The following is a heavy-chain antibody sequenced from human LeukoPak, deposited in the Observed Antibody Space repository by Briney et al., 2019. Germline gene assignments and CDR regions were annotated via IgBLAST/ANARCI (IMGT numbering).Heavy chain of an antibody. CDR2: IVSDGSST. Sequence: GGSLTLSCAASGFIFSNYWMHWVRQAPGKGLAWVSRIVSDGSSTSNADSVKGRFTISRDNAKNTLYLQMNSLRAEDTAVYYCARGTGLIDYWGQGTLVTVSS. V-gene: IGHV3-74*01. D-gene: IGHD2-8*02. J-gene: IGHJ4*02. CDR1: GFIFSNYW. CDR3: ARGTGLIDY.